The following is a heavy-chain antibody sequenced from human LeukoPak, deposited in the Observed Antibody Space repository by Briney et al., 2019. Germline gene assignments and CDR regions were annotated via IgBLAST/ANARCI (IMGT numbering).Heavy chain of an antibody. CDR1: GFTFSTYA. CDR2: ISGSGGST. V-gene: IGHV3-23*01. CDR3: AKVPAGLQFLEWSLDY. Sequence: GGSLRLSCAASGFTFSTYAMSWVRQAPGKGLEWVSAISGSGGSTYYADSVKGRFTISRDNSKNTLYLHMNSLRAEDTAVYYCAKVPAGLQFLEWSLDYWGQGTLVTVSS. J-gene: IGHJ4*02. D-gene: IGHD3-3*01.